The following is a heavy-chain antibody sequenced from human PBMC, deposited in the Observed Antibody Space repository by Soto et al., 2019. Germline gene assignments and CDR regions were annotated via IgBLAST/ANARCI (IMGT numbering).Heavy chain of an antibody. CDR1: GFTFSSYW. Sequence: EVQLVESGGGLVQPGGSLRLSCAASGFTFSSYWMSWVRQAPGKGLEWVDNIKQDGSEKYYVDSVKGRFTISRDNAKNSLYLQMNSLRAEDTAVYYCARDQGGYYSDFDYWGQGTLVTVSS. CDR3: ARDQGGYYSDFDY. V-gene: IGHV3-7*03. J-gene: IGHJ4*02. D-gene: IGHD3-22*01. CDR2: IKQDGSEK.